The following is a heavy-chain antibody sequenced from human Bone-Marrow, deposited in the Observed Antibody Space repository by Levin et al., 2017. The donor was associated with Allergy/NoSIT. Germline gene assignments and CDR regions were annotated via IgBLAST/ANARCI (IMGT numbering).Heavy chain of an antibody. J-gene: IGHJ1*01. CDR1: GYSFTSYW. CDR2: IYPGDSDT. V-gene: IGHV5-51*01. D-gene: IGHD3-22*01. CDR3: ARRDSSGYRGHEYFQH. Sequence: GESLKISCKGSGYSFTSYWIGWVRQMPGKGLEWMGIIYPGDSDTRYSPSFQGQVTISADKSISTAYLQWSSLKASDTAMYYCARRDSSGYRGHEYFQHWGQGTLVTVSS.